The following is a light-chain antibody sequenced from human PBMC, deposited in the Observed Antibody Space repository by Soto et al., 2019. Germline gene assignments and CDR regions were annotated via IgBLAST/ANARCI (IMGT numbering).Light chain of an antibody. CDR2: DAS. CDR1: HSVSSH. CDR3: QQRDFWPRT. Sequence: EVVLTQSPATLSLSPGERAALSCRASHSVSSHLAWYQQKPGQAPTLLIYDASNRAAGIPARFSGSGSGTDSTLTISSLEPEDFAVYYCQQRDFWPRTFGQGTKLEIK. J-gene: IGKJ2*02. V-gene: IGKV3-11*01.